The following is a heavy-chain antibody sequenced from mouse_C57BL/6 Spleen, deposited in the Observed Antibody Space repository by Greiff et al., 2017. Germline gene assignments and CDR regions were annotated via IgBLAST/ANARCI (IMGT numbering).Heavy chain of an antibody. J-gene: IGHJ2*01. Sequence: EVQLVESGPVLVKPGASVKMSCKASGYTFTDYYMNWVKQSHGKSLEWIGVINPYNGGTSYNQKFKGKATLTVDKSSSTAYMELNSLTSEDSAVYYCARVLRLYYFDYWGQGTTLTVSS. CDR3: ARVLRLYYFDY. V-gene: IGHV1-19*01. CDR1: GYTFTDYY. D-gene: IGHD1-2*01. CDR2: INPYNGGT.